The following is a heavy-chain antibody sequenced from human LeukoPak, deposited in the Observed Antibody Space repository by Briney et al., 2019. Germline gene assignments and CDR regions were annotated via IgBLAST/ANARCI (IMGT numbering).Heavy chain of an antibody. J-gene: IGHJ4*02. Sequence: PGRSLRLSCAASGFTFSSYGMHWVRQAPGKGLEWVAVISYDGSNKYYADSVKGRFTISRDNSKNTLYLQMNSLRAEDTAVYYCAKYRVGTMEDYWGQGTLVTVSS. CDR3: AKYRVGTMEDY. D-gene: IGHD4/OR15-4a*01. CDR1: GFTFSSYG. V-gene: IGHV3-30*18. CDR2: ISYDGSNK.